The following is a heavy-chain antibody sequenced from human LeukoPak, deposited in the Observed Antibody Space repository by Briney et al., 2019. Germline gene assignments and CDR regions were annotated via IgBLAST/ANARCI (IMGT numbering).Heavy chain of an antibody. CDR2: INGNGAST. D-gene: IGHD5-18*01. V-gene: IGHV3-23*01. CDR3: AKDQGYSYYYLDY. J-gene: IGHJ4*02. Sequence: GGSLRLSCAASGFTFNTHAMSWVRQAPGKGLEWVSGINGNGASTYYSDSVKGRFTISRDNSKNTLYLQMSSLRAEDTAIYYCAKDQGYSYYYLDYWGRGTLVTVSS. CDR1: GFTFNTHA.